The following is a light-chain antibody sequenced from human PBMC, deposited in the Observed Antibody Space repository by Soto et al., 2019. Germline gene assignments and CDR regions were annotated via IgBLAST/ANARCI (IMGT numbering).Light chain of an antibody. CDR1: QSVSSTY. V-gene: IGKV3-20*01. CDR3: QHYGSSPKT. J-gene: IGKJ2*01. CDR2: GAS. Sequence: EIVLTQSPGTLSLSPGERATLSCRASQSVSSTYLVWYQQKPGQAPSLLFYGASSRATGIPDRFNGSGSGTDFTLTISRLEPEDFAVYYCQHYGSSPKTFGQGTKVEIK.